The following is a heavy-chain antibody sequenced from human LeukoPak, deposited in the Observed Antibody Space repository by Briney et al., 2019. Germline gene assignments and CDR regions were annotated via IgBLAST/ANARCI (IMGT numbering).Heavy chain of an antibody. D-gene: IGHD3-22*01. CDR3: ARDGYDSSGYPNNFDY. J-gene: IGHJ4*02. CDR2: ISYDGSNK. V-gene: IGHV3-30*04. Sequence: GGSLRLSCAASGFTFSSYAMHWVRQAPGKGLEWVAVISYDGSNKYYADSVKGRFTISRDNSKNTLYLQMNSLRAEDTAVYYCARDGYDSSGYPNNFDYWGQGTLVTVSS. CDR1: GFTFSSYA.